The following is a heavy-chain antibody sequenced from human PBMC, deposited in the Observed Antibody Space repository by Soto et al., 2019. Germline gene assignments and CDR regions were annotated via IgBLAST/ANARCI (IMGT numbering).Heavy chain of an antibody. V-gene: IGHV5-51*01. J-gene: IGHJ3*02. CDR3: ATSSISARKRYDVFYI. Sequence: GESLKISCKGSGYSFTTYWIGWVRQMPGKGLECMGIIYPGDSDTRYSPSFQGQVTISADKSISTAYLQWSSLKASDTAMYYCATSSISARKRYDVFYICGQRTMVTVSS. CDR2: IYPGDSDT. CDR1: GYSFTTYW. D-gene: IGHD6-6*01.